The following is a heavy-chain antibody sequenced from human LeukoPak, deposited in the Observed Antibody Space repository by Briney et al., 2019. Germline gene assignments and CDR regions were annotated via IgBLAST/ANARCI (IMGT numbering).Heavy chain of an antibody. CDR1: GFTFSSFA. Sequence: GGSLRLSCAASGFTFSSFAMNWVRQAPGKGLEWVSTISGSGGSTYYADAVKGRFTISRDNAKNSLFLQMNSLRAEDRAVYYGARDLPKYSSSWSGVTVDAFDIWGQGTMVTVSS. V-gene: IGHV3-23*01. D-gene: IGHD6-13*01. CDR3: ARDLPKYSSSWSGVTVDAFDI. J-gene: IGHJ3*02. CDR2: ISGSGGST.